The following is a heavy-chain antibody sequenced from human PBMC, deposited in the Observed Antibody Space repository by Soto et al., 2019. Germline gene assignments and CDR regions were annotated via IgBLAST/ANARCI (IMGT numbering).Heavy chain of an antibody. CDR2: INHSGST. Sequence: SETLSLTCAVYGGSFSGYYWSWIRQPPGKGLEWIGEINHSGSTNYNPSLKSRVTISVDTSKNQFSLKLSSVTAADTAVYYCAREKGTTVVRGWFDPWGQGTLVTVSS. D-gene: IGHD4-17*01. CDR1: GGSFSGYY. CDR3: AREKGTTVVRGWFDP. V-gene: IGHV4-34*01. J-gene: IGHJ5*02.